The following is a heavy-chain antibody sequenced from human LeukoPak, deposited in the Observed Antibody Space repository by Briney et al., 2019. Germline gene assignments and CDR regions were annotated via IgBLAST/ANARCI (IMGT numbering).Heavy chain of an antibody. V-gene: IGHV1-8*03. CDR2: MYPNSGNT. Sequence: ASVKVSCKASGYTFTSYDINWVRQATGQGLEWMGWMYPNSGNTGYAQRFQGRVTITRNTSISTAYMELSSLRSEDTAVYYCARAPRITMVRGGIYGFDPWGQGTLVTVSS. D-gene: IGHD3-10*01. CDR1: GYTFTSYD. CDR3: ARAPRITMVRGGIYGFDP. J-gene: IGHJ5*02.